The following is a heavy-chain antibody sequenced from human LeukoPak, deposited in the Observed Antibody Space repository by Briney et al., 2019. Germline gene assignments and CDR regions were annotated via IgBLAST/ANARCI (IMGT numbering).Heavy chain of an antibody. CDR2: IVPVHGGNT. D-gene: IGHD4-11*01. CDR1: GYSISSGFY. J-gene: IGHJ4*02. V-gene: IGHV4-38-2*02. CDR3: ARDGYSNHDSAD. Sequence: SETLSLACTVSGYSISSGFYWAWIRQPPGKGPEWIGNIVPVHGGNTKYSSSLKGRVTISADTSKNQFSLRLNSVTAADTAVYYCARDGYSNHDSADWGQGTPVTVSS.